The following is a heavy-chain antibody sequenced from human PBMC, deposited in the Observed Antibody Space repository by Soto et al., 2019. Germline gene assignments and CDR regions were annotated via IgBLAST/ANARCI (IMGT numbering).Heavy chain of an antibody. CDR2: ISYDGSNK. Sequence: ESGGGVVQPGRSLRLSCAASGFTFSSYGMHWVRQAPGKGLEWVAVISYDGSNKYYADSVKGRFTISRDNSKNTLYLQMNSLRAEDTAVYYCAKPPYYDSSGYCFDYWGQGTLVTVSS. CDR3: AKPPYYDSSGYCFDY. V-gene: IGHV3-30*18. D-gene: IGHD3-22*01. CDR1: GFTFSSYG. J-gene: IGHJ4*02.